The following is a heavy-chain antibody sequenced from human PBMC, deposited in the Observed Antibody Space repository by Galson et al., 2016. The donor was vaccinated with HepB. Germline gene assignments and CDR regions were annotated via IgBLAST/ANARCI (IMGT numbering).Heavy chain of an antibody. CDR3: ARGYSSGWTFDY. CDR1: GGSISSSTYY. D-gene: IGHD6-19*01. J-gene: IGHJ4*02. V-gene: IGHV4-39*01. Sequence: SETLSLTCTVSGGSISSSTYYWGWIRQPPGKGLEWIGSIYYSGSTYYNPSLRSRVTISVDTSKNQFSLKLSSVTAADTAVYYWARGYSSGWTFDYWGQGTLVTVSS. CDR2: IYYSGST.